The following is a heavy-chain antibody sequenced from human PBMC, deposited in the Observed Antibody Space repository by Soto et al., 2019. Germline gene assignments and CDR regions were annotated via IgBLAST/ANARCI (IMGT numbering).Heavy chain of an antibody. D-gene: IGHD3-22*01. CDR1: GGTFSSYA. V-gene: IGHV1-69*01. Sequence: QVQLVQSGAEVKKPGSSVKVSCKASGGTFSSYAISWVRQAPGQGLEWMGGIIPIFGTANYAQKFQGRVTITADESTSTAYMELSSLRSEATAVYYCATRNYDSSGYSGYYFDYWGQGTLVTVSS. CDR3: ATRNYDSSGYSGYYFDY. J-gene: IGHJ4*02. CDR2: IIPIFGTA.